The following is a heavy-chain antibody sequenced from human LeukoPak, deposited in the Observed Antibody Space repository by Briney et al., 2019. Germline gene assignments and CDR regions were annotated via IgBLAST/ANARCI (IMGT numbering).Heavy chain of an antibody. CDR3: ARESLNYYYYDRCGNSFHY. J-gene: IGHJ4*02. CDR2: ISYVGSNK. D-gene: IGHD3-22*01. V-gene: IGHV3-30*19. CDR1: GFTFSSYG. Sequence: GGSLRLSCAASGFTFSSYGMPWVRQAPGKGLEWVAVISYVGSNKYYADSVKGRFTISRDNSKNTLYLQMNSLRAEDTGVYYCARESLNYYYYDRCGNSFHYWGQGPLLTVSS.